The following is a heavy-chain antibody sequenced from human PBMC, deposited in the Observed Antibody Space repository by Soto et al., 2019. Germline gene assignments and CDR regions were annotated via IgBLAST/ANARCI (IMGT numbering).Heavy chain of an antibody. D-gene: IGHD2-2*01. CDR3: ARVPYCSSTSCSSKAPSRHGGMDV. J-gene: IGHJ6*02. V-gene: IGHV1-69*13. CDR1: GGTFSSYA. Sequence: GASVKVSCKASGGTFSSYAISWVRQAPGQGLEWMGGIIPIFGTANYAQKFQGRVTITADESTSTAYMELSSLRSEDTAVYYCARVPYCSSTSCSSKAPSRHGGMDVWGQGTTVTVSS. CDR2: IIPIFGTA.